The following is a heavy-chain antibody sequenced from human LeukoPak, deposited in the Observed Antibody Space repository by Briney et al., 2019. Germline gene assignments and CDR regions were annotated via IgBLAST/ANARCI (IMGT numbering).Heavy chain of an antibody. J-gene: IGHJ4*02. CDR2: IGTGTSTV. CDR3: VRDRDWGFDS. CDR1: GFTFTSYT. Sequence: GGSLRLSCAASGFTFTSYTMNWVRQAPGKGLEWVSHIGTGTSTVGYADSIKGRFTISRDNAKNSVDLQMSSLRVDDSAVYYCVRDRDWGFDSWGQGTLVTVSS. V-gene: IGHV3-48*01. D-gene: IGHD7-27*01.